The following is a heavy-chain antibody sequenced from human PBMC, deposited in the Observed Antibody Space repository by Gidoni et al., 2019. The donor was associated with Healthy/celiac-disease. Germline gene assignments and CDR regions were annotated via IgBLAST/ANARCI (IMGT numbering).Heavy chain of an antibody. V-gene: IGHV3-9*01. CDR3: AKGVGMRYFDWLPDDAFDI. CDR2: ISWNSGSI. Sequence: EVQLVESGGGLVQPGRSLRLSCAASGFTFDAYALHWVRQAPGKGLEWVSVISWNSGSIGYADSVKGRFTISRDNAKNSLYLQMNSLRAEDTALYYCAKGVGMRYFDWLPDDAFDIWGQGTMVTVSS. CDR1: GFTFDAYA. D-gene: IGHD3-9*01. J-gene: IGHJ3*02.